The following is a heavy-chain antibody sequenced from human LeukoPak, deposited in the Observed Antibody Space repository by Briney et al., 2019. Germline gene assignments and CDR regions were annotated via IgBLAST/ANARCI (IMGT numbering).Heavy chain of an antibody. D-gene: IGHD3-3*01. CDR2: IYPDDSDT. J-gene: IGHJ3*02. V-gene: IGHV5-51*01. CDR1: GYSFTTDY. CDR3: ARLDFWSGLYAFDI. Sequence: PGESLTISCKGSGYSFTTDYIGWMRKMPGKGLEWMGIIYPDDSDTTYSPSFQGQVTISADKSISTAYLQWSSLKASDTAMYYCARLDFWSGLYAFDIWGQGTMVTVSS.